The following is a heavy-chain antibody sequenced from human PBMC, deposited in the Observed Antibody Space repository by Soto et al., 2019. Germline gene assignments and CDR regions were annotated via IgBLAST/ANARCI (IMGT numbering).Heavy chain of an antibody. D-gene: IGHD3-22*01. CDR3: ATLYYYDSSGYYVPDPPDAFDI. Sequence: GESLTISCKVSGYSFTSYWIGWVLQMPGKGLECTAIIYPGDSDTRYSPSFQGQVTISADKSISTAYLQWSSLKASDTAMYYCATLYYYDSSGYYVPDPPDAFDIWGQGTMVTVSS. CDR1: GYSFTSYW. CDR2: IYPGDSDT. J-gene: IGHJ3*02. V-gene: IGHV5-51*01.